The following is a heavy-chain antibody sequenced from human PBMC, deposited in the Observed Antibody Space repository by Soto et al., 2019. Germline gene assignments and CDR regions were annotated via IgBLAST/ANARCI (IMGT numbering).Heavy chain of an antibody. CDR3: ARQEGGYCSGGSCYSGYYYGMDV. D-gene: IGHD2-15*01. CDR1: GGSISSSSYS. CDR2: IYYSGST. J-gene: IGHJ6*02. Sequence: QLQLQESGPGLVKPSETLSLTCTVSGGSISSSSYSWGWIRQPPGKGLEWIGSIYYSGSTYYTPSLKSRVTISVDTSKNQFSLKLSSVTAADTAVYYCARQEGGYCSGGSCYSGYYYGMDVWGQGTTVTVSS. V-gene: IGHV4-39*01.